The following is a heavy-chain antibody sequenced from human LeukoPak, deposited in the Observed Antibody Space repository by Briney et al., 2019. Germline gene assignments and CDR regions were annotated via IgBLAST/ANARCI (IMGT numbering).Heavy chain of an antibody. CDR3: ARQTGSGLFILP. D-gene: IGHD3/OR15-3a*01. CDR1: GVSISSSYSY. CDR2: IYYTGNT. J-gene: IGHJ4*02. Sequence: SETLSLTCTVSGVSISSSYSYWGWIRQPPGMGLEWIGSIYYTGNTYYSASLKSQVSISIDTSKNQFSLKLTSVTAADTAVYYCARQTGSGLFILPGGQGTLVTVSS. V-gene: IGHV4-39*01.